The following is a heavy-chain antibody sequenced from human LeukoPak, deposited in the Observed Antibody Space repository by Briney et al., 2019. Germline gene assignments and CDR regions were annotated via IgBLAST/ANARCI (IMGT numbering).Heavy chain of an antibody. V-gene: IGHV3-21*01. CDR3: ARDNSPKYSSGWYDYGY. Sequence: GGSLRLSCAASGFTFSSYSMNWVRQAPGKGLEWVSSISSSSSYIYYADSVKGRFTISRDNAKNSLYLQMNSLRAEDTAVYYCARDNSPKYSSGWYDYGYWGQETLVTVSS. CDR1: GFTFSSYS. D-gene: IGHD6-19*01. CDR2: ISSSSSYI. J-gene: IGHJ4*02.